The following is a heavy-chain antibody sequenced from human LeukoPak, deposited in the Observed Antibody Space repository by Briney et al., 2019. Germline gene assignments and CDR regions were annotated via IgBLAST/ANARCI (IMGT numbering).Heavy chain of an antibody. V-gene: IGHV4-61*02. CDR3: ASFRFLEWLFLDY. D-gene: IGHD3-3*01. Sequence: SETLSLTCTVSGGSISSGSYYWSWIRQPAGKGLEWIGRIYTSGSTNYNPSLKSRVTISVDTSKNQFSLKLSSVTAADTAVYYCASFRFLEWLFLDYWGQGTLVTVSS. CDR1: GGSISSGSYY. CDR2: IYTSGST. J-gene: IGHJ4*02.